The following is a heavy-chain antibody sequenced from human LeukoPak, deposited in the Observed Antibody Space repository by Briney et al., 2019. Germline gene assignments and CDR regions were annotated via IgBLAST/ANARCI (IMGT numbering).Heavy chain of an antibody. Sequence: PGGSLRLSCAASGFTFSSYAMSWVRQAPGKGLEWVSAISGSGGSTYYADSVKGGFTISRDNSKNTLYLQMNSLRAEDTAVYYCAKVSDGYYYDSSGYKRGFDYWGQGTLVTVSS. CDR3: AKVSDGYYYDSSGYKRGFDY. D-gene: IGHD3-22*01. V-gene: IGHV3-23*01. J-gene: IGHJ4*02. CDR2: ISGSGGST. CDR1: GFTFSSYA.